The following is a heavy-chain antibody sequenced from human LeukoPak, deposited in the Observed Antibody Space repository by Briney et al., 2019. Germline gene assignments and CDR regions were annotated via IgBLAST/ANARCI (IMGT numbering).Heavy chain of an antibody. Sequence: ASVKVSCKASGGTFSSYAISWVRQAPGQGLEWMGGIIPIFGTANYAQKFQGRVTITADKSTSTAYMELSSLRSDDTAVYYCARGGRLELLVYFYYYMDVWGKGTTVTVSS. CDR3: ARGGRLELLVYFYYYMDV. CDR1: GGTFSSYA. J-gene: IGHJ6*03. CDR2: IIPIFGTA. V-gene: IGHV1-69*06. D-gene: IGHD1-26*01.